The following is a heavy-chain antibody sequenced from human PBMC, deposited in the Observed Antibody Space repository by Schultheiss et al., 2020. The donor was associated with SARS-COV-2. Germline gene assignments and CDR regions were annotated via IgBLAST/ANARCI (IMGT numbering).Heavy chain of an antibody. Sequence: GESLKISCAASGFTFSSYGMHWVRQAPGKGLEWVAVIWYDGSNKYYADSVKGRFTISRDNSKNTLYLQMNSLRAEDTAVYYCAKGELERQFTLCDYWGQGTLVTVSS. J-gene: IGHJ4*02. CDR2: IWYDGSNK. D-gene: IGHD1-1*01. V-gene: IGHV3-33*06. CDR3: AKGELERQFTLCDY. CDR1: GFTFSSYG.